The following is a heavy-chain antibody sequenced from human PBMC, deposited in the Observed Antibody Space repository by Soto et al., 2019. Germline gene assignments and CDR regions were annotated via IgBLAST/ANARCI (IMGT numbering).Heavy chain of an antibody. CDR2: IYYRGST. D-gene: IGHD6-6*01. V-gene: IGHV4-59*01. CDR3: ARVSIAARRFDP. J-gene: IGHJ5*02. CDR1: GGSISSYY. Sequence: QVQLQESGPGLVKPSETLSLTCTVSGGSISSYYWSWIRQPPGKGLEWIGYIYYRGSTNYNPSLKSRVTISVDTSKHQFALKLSSVTAADTAVYYCARVSIAARRFDPWGQGTLVTVSS.